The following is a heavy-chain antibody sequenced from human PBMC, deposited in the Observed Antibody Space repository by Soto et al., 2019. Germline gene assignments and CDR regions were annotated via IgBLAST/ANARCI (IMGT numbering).Heavy chain of an antibody. CDR2: IIPIFGTA. D-gene: IGHD3-22*01. CDR1: GGTFSSYA. CDR3: ARANGDDSSGYPYYYYYYGMDV. J-gene: IGHJ6*02. Sequence: WASVKVSCKASGGTFSSYAISWVRQAPGQGLEWMGGIIPIFGTANYAQKFQGRVTITADESTSTAYMELSSLRSEDTAVYYCARANGDDSSGYPYYYYYYGMDVWGQGTTVTVSS. V-gene: IGHV1-69*13.